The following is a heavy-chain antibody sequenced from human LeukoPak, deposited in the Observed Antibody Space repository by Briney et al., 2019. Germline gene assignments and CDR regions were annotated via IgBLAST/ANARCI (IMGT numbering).Heavy chain of an antibody. CDR2: MHPNSGNT. J-gene: IGHJ6*03. D-gene: IGHD2-21*02. Sequence: ASVKVSCKASGYTFTSYDINWVRRATGQGLEWMGWMHPNSGNTGYAQKFQGRVTITRNTSISTAYMELSSLRSEDTAVYYCARGRFTLPYYYYYYMDVWGKGTTVTVSS. V-gene: IGHV1-8*03. CDR1: GYTFTSYD. CDR3: ARGRFTLPYYYYYYMDV.